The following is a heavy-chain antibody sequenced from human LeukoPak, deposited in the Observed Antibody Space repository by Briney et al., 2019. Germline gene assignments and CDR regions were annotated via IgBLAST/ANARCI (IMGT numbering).Heavy chain of an antibody. V-gene: IGHV3-15*01. D-gene: IGHD3-3*01. J-gene: IGHJ4*02. CDR3: TTNGITLFEVVTRSFDY. CDR2: IKSKTDGGTT. CDR1: GFSFSNAW. Sequence: GGSLRLSCAASGFSFSNAWMSWVRQAPGKGLEWVGRIKSKTDGGTTDYAARVEGRFTISRDDSKNTLYLQINRLKTEDTAVYYCTTNGITLFEVVTRSFDYWGQGTLVTVSS.